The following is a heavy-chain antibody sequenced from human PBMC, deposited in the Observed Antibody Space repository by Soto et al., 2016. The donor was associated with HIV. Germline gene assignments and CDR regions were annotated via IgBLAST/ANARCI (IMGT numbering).Heavy chain of an antibody. CDR3: AGDRRGYFDYYGMDV. CDR2: IYYTGST. J-gene: IGHJ6*02. V-gene: IGHV4-61*01. Sequence: QVQLQESGPGLVKPSETLSLTCTVSGGSISSDNYFWTWIRQSPGKGLEWIGYIYYTGSTNYNPSLKSRVVISVDTSKNQFSLKLSSVTAADTAIYYCAGDRRGYFDYYGMDVWGQGTTV. CDR1: GGSISSDNYF. D-gene: IGHD6-13*01.